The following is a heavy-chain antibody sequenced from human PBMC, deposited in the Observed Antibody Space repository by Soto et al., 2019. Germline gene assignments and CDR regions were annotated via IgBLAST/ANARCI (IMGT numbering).Heavy chain of an antibody. Sequence: SETLSLTCTVSGGSISSGGYYWSWIRQHPGKGLEWIGYIYYSGSTYYNPSLKSRVTISVDTSKNQFSLKLSSVTAADTAVYYCARDWRSGRSFYYFDYWGQGTLVTV. CDR3: ARDWRSGRSFYYFDY. CDR2: IYYSGST. CDR1: GGSISSGGYY. D-gene: IGHD3-10*01. J-gene: IGHJ4*02. V-gene: IGHV4-31*03.